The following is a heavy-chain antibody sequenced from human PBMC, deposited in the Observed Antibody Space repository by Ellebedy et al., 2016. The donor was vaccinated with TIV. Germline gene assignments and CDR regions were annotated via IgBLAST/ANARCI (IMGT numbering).Heavy chain of an antibody. CDR2: IRGGGVYG. CDR1: GFSFKTDS. CDR3: ARGGGGYFLD. D-gene: IGHD6-25*01. J-gene: IGHJ4*02. V-gene: IGHV3-21*01. Sequence: GESLKISCLASGFSFKTDSMKWVRQPPGQGHEWVESIRGGGVYGWYGDSVKGRFTISRDYSNNSLFLQMNILRDDGTAVYYCARGGGGYFLDWGQGTLVSVSS.